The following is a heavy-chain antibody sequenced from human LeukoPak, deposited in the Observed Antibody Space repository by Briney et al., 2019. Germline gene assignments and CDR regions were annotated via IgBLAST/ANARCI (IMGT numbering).Heavy chain of an antibody. CDR1: AFTFSSYA. J-gene: IGHJ4*02. Sequence: PGGSLRLSCAAYAFTFSSYAMSWVRQAPGKGLEWVSAIGPSGASTHYTDSVKGRFTISRDNSKNTLYLQMNSLRAEDTAVYYCAKKGGNSGFFDSWGRGTLVTVSS. CDR3: AKKGGNSGFFDS. D-gene: IGHD4-23*01. V-gene: IGHV3-23*01. CDR2: IGPSGAST.